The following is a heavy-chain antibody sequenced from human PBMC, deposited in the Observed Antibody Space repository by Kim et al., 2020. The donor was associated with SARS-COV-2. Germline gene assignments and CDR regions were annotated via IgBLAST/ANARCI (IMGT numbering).Heavy chain of an antibody. D-gene: IGHD6-19*01. CDR1: GGSISSYY. Sequence: SETLSLTCTVSGGSISSYYWSWIRQPPGKGLEWIGYIYYSGSTNYNPSLKSRVTISVDTSKNQFSLKLSSVTAADTAVYYCASGGSSGWYGGFWFDPWGQGTLVTVSS. V-gene: IGHV4-59*01. J-gene: IGHJ5*02. CDR3: ASGGSSGWYGGFWFDP. CDR2: IYYSGST.